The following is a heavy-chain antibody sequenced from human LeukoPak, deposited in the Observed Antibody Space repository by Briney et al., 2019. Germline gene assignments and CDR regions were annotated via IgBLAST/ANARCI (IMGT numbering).Heavy chain of an antibody. CDR3: ARDPGSSDTSGYFCPGKFTY. V-gene: IGHV3-11*01. Sequence: GGSLRLSCVASGFNFRDYYMSWIRQAPGKGLEWLSYISNAGTTIYYADSLKGRFTISRDNAKNSLYLQMNSLRAEDTAFYYCARDPGSSDTSGYFCPGKFTYWGQGSLVTVSS. CDR2: ISNAGTTI. CDR1: GFNFRDYY. J-gene: IGHJ4*02. D-gene: IGHD3-22*01.